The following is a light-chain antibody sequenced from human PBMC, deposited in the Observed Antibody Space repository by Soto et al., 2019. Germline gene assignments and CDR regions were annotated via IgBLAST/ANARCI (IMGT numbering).Light chain of an antibody. CDR3: QQYNSYPWT. J-gene: IGKJ1*01. CDR1: QRINIY. V-gene: IGKV1-16*01. CDR2: SAS. Sequence: IQMTQSPSSLSTSIGDRVTITCRASQRINIYLNWYRQKPGKAPELLIYSASNLQSGVPSRFSGSGSGTEFTLTISSLRPDDFATYYCQQYNSYPWTFGQGTKVDIK.